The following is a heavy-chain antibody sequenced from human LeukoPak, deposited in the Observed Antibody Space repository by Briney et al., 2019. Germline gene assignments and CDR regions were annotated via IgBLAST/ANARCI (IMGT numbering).Heavy chain of an antibody. CDR2: IWFDGSNK. CDR3: AREKYEGSGSHYFALDV. V-gene: IGHV3-33*07. CDR1: GRTIGLYG. D-gene: IGHD3-10*01. Sequence: GRSLRLSCEASGRTIGLYGMFWVRQAPGKGLEWVAAIWFDGSNKYYADSVKGRFAISRDNSRNTVLLQMDSLSAEDTAVYYCAREKYEGSGSHYFALDVWGQGTMVIVSS. J-gene: IGHJ6*02.